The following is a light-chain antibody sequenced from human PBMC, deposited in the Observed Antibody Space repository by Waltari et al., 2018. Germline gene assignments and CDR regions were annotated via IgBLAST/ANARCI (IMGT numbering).Light chain of an antibody. CDR2: KDT. V-gene: IGLV3-25*03. Sequence: SYELTQSPSVSVSPGQTARITCPGDALPAQYAFWYQQKPGQAPVLVIYKDTERPSGIPERFSGSSSRTTVTLTISGVQAEDEADYYCQSADSSGSLFGGGTKLTVL. CDR1: ALPAQY. CDR3: QSADSSGSL. J-gene: IGLJ2*01.